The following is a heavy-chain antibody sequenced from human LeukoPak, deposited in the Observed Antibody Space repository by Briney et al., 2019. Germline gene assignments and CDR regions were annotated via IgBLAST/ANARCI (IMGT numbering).Heavy chain of an antibody. CDR2: ISGSGGST. Sequence: GGSLRLSCAASGFTYSSDAISWLRQAPGKGLEWVSLISGSGGSTYCADLVKGRFNNSRDNSKNPLYLQMNSLREEDTAVYYCSKDFEGTVVVISYSFDYWGQGTLVTVSS. CDR1: GFTYSSDA. CDR3: SKDFEGTVVVISYSFDY. D-gene: IGHD3-22*01. V-gene: IGHV3-23*01. J-gene: IGHJ4*02.